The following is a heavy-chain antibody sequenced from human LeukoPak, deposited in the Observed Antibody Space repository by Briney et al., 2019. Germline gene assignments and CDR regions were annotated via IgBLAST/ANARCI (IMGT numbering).Heavy chain of an antibody. V-gene: IGHV4-59*01. D-gene: IGHD4-17*01. CDR2: IYKTGRI. Sequence: PSETLSLTCTVSGGSINIDYLNWIRQPPGKGFEWIGYIYKTGRIKYNPSLRSRLTISINMSNYQSSLTLNSVTAADTAIYYCAKMPIHGDSVLWGQGRLVTVSS. CDR1: GGSINIDY. J-gene: IGHJ4*02. CDR3: AKMPIHGDSVL.